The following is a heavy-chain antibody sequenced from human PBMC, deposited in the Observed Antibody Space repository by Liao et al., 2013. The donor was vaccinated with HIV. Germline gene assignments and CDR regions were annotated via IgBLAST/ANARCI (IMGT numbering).Heavy chain of an antibody. D-gene: IGHD3-3*01. CDR1: GGSFSSYY. CDR3: ARGKGTIFGVLYYFDY. CDR2: IYTSGST. Sequence: QVQLQQWGAGLLKPSETLSLTCAVYGGSFSSYYWSWIRQPAGKGLEWIGRIYTSGSTNYNPSLKSRVTISVDTSKNQFSLKLSSVTAADTAVYYCARGKGTIFGVLYYFDYWGQGTLVTVSS. J-gene: IGHJ4*02. V-gene: IGHV4-59*10.